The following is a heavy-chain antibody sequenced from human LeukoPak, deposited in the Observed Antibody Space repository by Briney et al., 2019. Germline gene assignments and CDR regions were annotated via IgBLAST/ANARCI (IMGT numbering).Heavy chain of an antibody. V-gene: IGHV1-69*13. D-gene: IGHD2-21*02. CDR1: GGTFSRYA. J-gene: IGHJ4*02. CDR3: ARAGGVCGDDCYWPFKY. Sequence: SVKVSCKASGGTFSRYAISWVRQALGQGLEWMGGIIPIFGTTNYAQKFQGRVTITADESTSTVYMEMSSLTSEDTAVYYCARAGGVCGDDCYWPFKYWGQGTLVTVSS. CDR2: IIPIFGTT.